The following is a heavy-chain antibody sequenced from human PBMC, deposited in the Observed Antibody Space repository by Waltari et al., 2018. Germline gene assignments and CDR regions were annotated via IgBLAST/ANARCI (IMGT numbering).Heavy chain of an antibody. J-gene: IGHJ5*02. CDR2: MYTSGSA. Sequence: QVQLQESGPGLVKPSQTLSLTCPVSGGSISSGSYYWSLIRQAAGEGLVWIGRMYTSGSANYGPAQKRRGTISGDTSKNQFSLKLRSVTAADTAVYYCAREGIYSSATDGRFDPWGQGTLVTVSS. D-gene: IGHD6-25*01. CDR3: AREGIYSSATDGRFDP. CDR1: GGSISSGSYY. V-gene: IGHV4-61*02.